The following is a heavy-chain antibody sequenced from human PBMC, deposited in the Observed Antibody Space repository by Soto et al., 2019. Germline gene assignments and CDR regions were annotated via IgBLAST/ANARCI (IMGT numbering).Heavy chain of an antibody. J-gene: IGHJ3*02. Sequence: ASGKVSCKGSGNTFSAYTITWVRQAPGQGLEWMGGIIPRSGTSNYAQKFQGRVTITADESTSKAYMELSSLRTEDTAVYYCARRPYSSGRYFAFDIWGQGTMVTVSS. CDR3: ARRPYSSGRYFAFDI. CDR2: IIPRSGTS. V-gene: IGHV1-69*13. D-gene: IGHD3-22*01. CDR1: GNTFSAYT.